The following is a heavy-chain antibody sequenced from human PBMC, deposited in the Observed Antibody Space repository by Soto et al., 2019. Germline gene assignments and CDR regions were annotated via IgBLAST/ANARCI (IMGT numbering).Heavy chain of an antibody. CDR2: IYKSATT. D-gene: IGHD2-15*01. CDR1: GDSISTVDYF. J-gene: IGHJ5*01. Sequence: QVQLLESGPGLVKPSQTLSLTCSVSGDSISTVDYFWAWIRQPPGQALEYIGYIYKSATTYYNPSFESRVAISLGTSKSQFSLNGTSVTAADTAVYFCARGRYCLTGRCFPNWFDSWGQGTLVTVSS. CDR3: ARGRYCLTGRCFPNWFDS. V-gene: IGHV4-30-4*01.